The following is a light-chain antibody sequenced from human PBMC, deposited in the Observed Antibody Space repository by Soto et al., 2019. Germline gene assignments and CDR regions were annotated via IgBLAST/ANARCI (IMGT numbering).Light chain of an antibody. J-gene: IGKJ3*01. V-gene: IGKV1-9*01. CDR2: AAS. CDR1: QGIGNY. CDR3: QPLNSYHRT. Sequence: IQLTQSPSSLSASVGDRVTITCRASQGIGNYLAWYQQKPGKAPKFLIYAASTLQSGVPSRFSGSGSGTDFTLTISSLQLEDFETYYCQPLNSYHRTLGPGTKVDIK.